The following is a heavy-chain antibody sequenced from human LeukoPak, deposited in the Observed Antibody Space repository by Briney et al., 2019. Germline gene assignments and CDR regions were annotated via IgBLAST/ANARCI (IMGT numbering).Heavy chain of an antibody. D-gene: IGHD6-13*01. Sequence: PGGSLRLSCAASGFTFSSYGMHWVRQAPGKGLEWVAFIRYDGSNKYYADSVKGRFTISRDNSKNTLYLQMNSLRAEDTAVYYCAKEAIYSSNWYSADYWGQGTLVTVSS. J-gene: IGHJ4*02. CDR2: IRYDGSNK. V-gene: IGHV3-30*02. CDR3: AKEAIYSSNWYSADY. CDR1: GFTFSSYG.